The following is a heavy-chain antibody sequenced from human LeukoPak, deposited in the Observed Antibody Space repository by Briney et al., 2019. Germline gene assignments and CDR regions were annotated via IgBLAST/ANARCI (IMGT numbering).Heavy chain of an antibody. CDR2: ISSSSSYI. Sequence: GGSLRLSCAASGFTFSSYSMNWVRQAPGKGLEWVSSISSSSSYIYYADSVKGRFTISRDNAKNSLYLQMNSLRAEDTAVYYCARNSTIRGAGDGMDVWGQGTTVTVSS. CDR3: ARNSTIRGAGDGMDV. D-gene: IGHD3-10*01. J-gene: IGHJ6*02. CDR1: GFTFSSYS. V-gene: IGHV3-21*01.